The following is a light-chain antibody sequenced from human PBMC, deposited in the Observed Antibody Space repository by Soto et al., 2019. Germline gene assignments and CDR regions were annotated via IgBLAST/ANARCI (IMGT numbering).Light chain of an antibody. CDR3: QQSFSTPPT. V-gene: IGKV1-39*01. Sequence: DIQMTQSPSSLSASVGDRVTITCRASQSIGTYLNWYLQKPGKAPQLLIHAASSLQTGVPSRFSGSGSGTEFTLTISRLQPEEFASFYCQQSFSTPPTFGQGTKLAIK. CDR1: QSIGTY. J-gene: IGKJ2*01. CDR2: AAS.